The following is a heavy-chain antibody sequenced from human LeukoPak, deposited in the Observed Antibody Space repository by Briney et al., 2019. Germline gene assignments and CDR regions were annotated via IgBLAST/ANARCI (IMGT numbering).Heavy chain of an antibody. CDR2: IYYSGST. J-gene: IGHJ4*02. CDR1: GGSVSSGSYY. Sequence: PSETLSLTCTVSGGSVSSGSYYWSWIRQPPGKGLEWIGYIYYSGSTNYNPSLKSRVTMSVDTSKNQFSLKLRSVTAADTAVYSCARLSIAALSSPDYWGQGTLVTVSS. V-gene: IGHV4-61*01. D-gene: IGHD6-6*01. CDR3: ARLSIAALSSPDY.